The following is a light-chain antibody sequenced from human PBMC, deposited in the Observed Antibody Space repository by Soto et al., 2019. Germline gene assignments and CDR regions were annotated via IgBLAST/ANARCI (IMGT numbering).Light chain of an antibody. CDR1: QSVSGW. CDR3: QQYETFSGT. V-gene: IGKV1-5*01. CDR2: DAS. J-gene: IGKJ1*01. Sequence: DILITKTPSTLSASVGDTVTVTCRASQSVSGWLAWYQQKPGEAPKLLIYDASALPRGVPSRFSGSGSGTKFTLTIASLQPDDFATYYCQQYETFSGTFGPGTKVDI.